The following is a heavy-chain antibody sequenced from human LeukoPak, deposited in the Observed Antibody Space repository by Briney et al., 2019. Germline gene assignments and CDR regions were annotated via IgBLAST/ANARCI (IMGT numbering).Heavy chain of an antibody. Sequence: SVKVSCKASGGTFSSYAISWVRQAPGQGLEWMGGIIPILGIANYAQKFQGRVTITADKSTSTAYMELSSLRSEDTAVYYCARAGDGSGWSFFDYWGQGTLVTVSS. CDR2: IIPILGIA. CDR3: ARAGDGSGWSFFDY. V-gene: IGHV1-69*10. D-gene: IGHD6-19*01. J-gene: IGHJ4*02. CDR1: GGTFSSYA.